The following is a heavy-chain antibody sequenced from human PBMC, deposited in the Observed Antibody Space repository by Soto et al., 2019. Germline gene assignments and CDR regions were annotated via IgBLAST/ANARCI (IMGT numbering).Heavy chain of an antibody. CDR1: GYTFTSYD. D-gene: IGHD5-18*01. J-gene: IGHJ4*02. CDR2: MNPNSGNT. V-gene: IGHV1-8*01. Sequence: ASVKVSCKASGYTFTSYDINWVRQATGQGLEWMGWMNPNSGNTGYAQKFQGRVTMTRNTSISTAYMELSSLRSEDTAVYYCARAFRKVSGNSYGSLDSWGQGTLVTVSS. CDR3: ARAFRKVSGNSYGSLDS.